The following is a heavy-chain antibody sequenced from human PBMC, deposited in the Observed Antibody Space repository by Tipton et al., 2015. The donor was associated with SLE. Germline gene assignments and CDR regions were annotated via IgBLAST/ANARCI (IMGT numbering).Heavy chain of an antibody. Sequence: QLVQSGPEVKPSQTLSLTCAISGASVSTNSAAWTWIRQSPSRGLEWLGRTYYRSKWYSDYAVSVKSRITINPDTSKNQFSLQLNSVTPEDTAVYYCARVWGTGSRGVDYWGQRTLVTVSS. CDR1: GASVSTNSAA. V-gene: IGHV6-1*01. CDR3: ARVWGTGSRGVDY. D-gene: IGHD2-2*01. J-gene: IGHJ4*02. CDR2: TYYRSKWYS.